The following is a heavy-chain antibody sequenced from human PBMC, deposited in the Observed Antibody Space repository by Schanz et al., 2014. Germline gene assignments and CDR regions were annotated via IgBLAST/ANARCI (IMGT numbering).Heavy chain of an antibody. CDR3: ARIGGSVFDY. Sequence: EVQLAESGGGLVQPGRSLRLSCAASGFTFSDYWMSWVRQAPGKGPEWVSYIRSSSTPIYYADSVKGRFTISRDNAKNSLYLQMNSLRAEDTAVYYCARIGGSVFDYWAQGTLVTVSS. V-gene: IGHV3-48*01. CDR1: GFTFSDYW. D-gene: IGHD3-10*01. CDR2: IRSSSTPI. J-gene: IGHJ4*02.